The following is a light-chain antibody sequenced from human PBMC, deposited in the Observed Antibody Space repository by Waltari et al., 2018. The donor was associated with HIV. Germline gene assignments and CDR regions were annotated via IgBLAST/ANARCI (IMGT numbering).Light chain of an antibody. CDR2: RNN. V-gene: IGLV1-47*01. Sequence: QSVLTQPPSASGTPGQRVTIRCSGSSFNIGSNFVYWYQQLPGAAPKLLIYRNNPRPSGVPDRFSGSKSGTSPSLAISGLRSEYEADYYCAAWDDSLSGFYVVGTGTKVTVL. CDR3: AAWDDSLSGFYV. CDR1: SFNIGSNF. J-gene: IGLJ1*01.